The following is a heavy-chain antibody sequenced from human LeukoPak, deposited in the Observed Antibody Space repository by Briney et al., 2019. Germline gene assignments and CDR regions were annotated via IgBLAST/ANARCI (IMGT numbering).Heavy chain of an antibody. CDR2: IYHSGST. J-gene: IGHJ5*02. CDR1: GYSISSGYY. D-gene: IGHD4-17*01. Sequence: KPSETLSLTCTVSGYSISSGYYWGWIRQPPGKGLEWIGSIYHSGSTYYNPSLKSRVTISVDTSKNQFSLKLSSVTAADTAVYYCARGIRSLAGPWGQGTLVTVSS. V-gene: IGHV4-38-2*02. CDR3: ARGIRSLAGP.